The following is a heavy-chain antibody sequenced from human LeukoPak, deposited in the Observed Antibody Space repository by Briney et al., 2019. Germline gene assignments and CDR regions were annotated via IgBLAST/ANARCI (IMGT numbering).Heavy chain of an antibody. CDR1: GGSITSGENY. D-gene: IGHD5-24*01. CDR3: ARGGDGYNPYAEFDY. Sequence: SETLSLTCTVSGGSITSGENYWSWIRQTPGKAPEWIGDIQHSGATYYNPSVQSRITISVDTSSNQFSLNLTSVTAADTAVYYCARGGDGYNPYAEFDYWGQGTLVTVSS. CDR2: IQHSGAT. V-gene: IGHV4-30-4*02. J-gene: IGHJ4*02.